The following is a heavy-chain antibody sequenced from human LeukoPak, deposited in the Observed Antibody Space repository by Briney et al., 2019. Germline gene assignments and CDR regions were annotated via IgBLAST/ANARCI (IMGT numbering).Heavy chain of an antibody. CDR1: GYTFTSYG. CDR3: ARRGYPVYYYYMDV. J-gene: IGHJ6*03. Sequence: GAPVKVSCKTSGYTFTSYGISWVRQAPGQGLEWMGWISADNGKTNYAQKLQGRVTMTTDTSTTTAYMELRSLRSDDTAVYYCARRGYPVYYYYMDVWGKGTTVTVSS. CDR2: ISADNGKT. D-gene: IGHD5-12*01. V-gene: IGHV1-18*01.